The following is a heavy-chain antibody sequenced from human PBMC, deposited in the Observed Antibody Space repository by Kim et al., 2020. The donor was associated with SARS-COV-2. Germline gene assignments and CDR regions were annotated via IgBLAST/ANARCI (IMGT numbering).Heavy chain of an antibody. CDR2: ISSSSSYI. V-gene: IGHV3-21*01. D-gene: IGHD2-21*02. CDR3: AREYCGGDCYQGAYYYYGMDV. Sequence: GGSLRLSCAASGFTFSSYSMNWVRQAPGKGLERVSSISSSSSYIYYADSAKGRFTITRDNAKNSLYLQMNSLRAEDTAVYYCAREYCGGDCYQGAYYYYGMDVWGQGTAVTVSS. J-gene: IGHJ6*02. CDR1: GFTFSSYS.